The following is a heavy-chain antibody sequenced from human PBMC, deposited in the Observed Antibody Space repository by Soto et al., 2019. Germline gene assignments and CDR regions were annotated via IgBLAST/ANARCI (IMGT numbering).Heavy chain of an antibody. CDR3: ARGRYGSGGYYYYYYMDV. CDR2: FDPEDGET. CDR1: GDTLTELS. D-gene: IGHD3-10*01. Sequence: GASVKVSCKVSGDTLTELSMHWVRQAPGKGLEWMGGFDPEDGETIYAQKFRGRVTMTEDTSTDTAYMELSSLRSEDTAVYYCARGRYGSGGYYYYYYMDVWGKGTTVTVSS. V-gene: IGHV1-24*01. J-gene: IGHJ6*03.